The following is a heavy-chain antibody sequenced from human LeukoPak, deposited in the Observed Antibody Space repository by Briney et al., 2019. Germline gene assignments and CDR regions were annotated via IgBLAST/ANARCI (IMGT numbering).Heavy chain of an antibody. Sequence: ASVKVSCKASGYTFTGYYMHWLRQAPGQGLEWMGWINPNSGGTNYAQKFQGRVTMTRDTSISTAYMELSRLRSDDTAVYYCASEYQQRVQGFGYWGQGTLVTVSS. CDR1: GYTFTGYY. J-gene: IGHJ4*02. CDR3: ASEYQQRVQGFGY. D-gene: IGHD6-13*01. CDR2: INPNSGGT. V-gene: IGHV1-2*02.